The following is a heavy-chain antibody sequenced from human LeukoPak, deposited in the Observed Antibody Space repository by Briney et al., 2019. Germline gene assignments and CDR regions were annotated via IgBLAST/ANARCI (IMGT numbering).Heavy chain of an antibody. Sequence: GGSLRLSCAASGFTFSSYWMHWVRQAPGKGLVWVSRINTDGSSTSYADSVKGRFTISRDNAKNTLYLQMNSLGAEDTAVYYCARVRFPEGFDPWGQGTLVTVSS. D-gene: IGHD1-14*01. CDR1: GFTFSSYW. CDR3: ARVRFPEGFDP. CDR2: INTDGSST. J-gene: IGHJ5*02. V-gene: IGHV3-74*01.